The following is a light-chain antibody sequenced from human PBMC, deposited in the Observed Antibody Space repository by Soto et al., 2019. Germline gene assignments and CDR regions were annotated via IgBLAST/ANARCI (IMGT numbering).Light chain of an antibody. Sequence: DIQITQSPSTLSGSVRDRVTITCRASQTTSSWLAWYQQKPGKAPKLLIYKASTLNSGFPSRFSCSGSMTQLTLTISSSQPDDFARYYCQHYKSYSEAVGQGTKV. CDR3: QHYKSYSEA. V-gene: IGKV1-5*03. CDR2: KAS. J-gene: IGKJ1*01. CDR1: QTTSSW.